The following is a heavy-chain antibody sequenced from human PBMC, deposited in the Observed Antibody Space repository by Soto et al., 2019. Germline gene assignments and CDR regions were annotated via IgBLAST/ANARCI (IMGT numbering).Heavy chain of an antibody. V-gene: IGHV4-31*03. Sequence: TLSLTCTVSVGSISSGGYYWSWIRQRPGKGLEWIGYIYYSGSTYYNPSLKSRVTISVDTSKNQFSLKLSSVTAADTAVYYCARGSYDYVWGSYRHDAFDIWGQGTMVTVSS. CDR2: IYYSGST. D-gene: IGHD3-16*02. CDR1: VGSISSGGYY. CDR3: ARGSYDYVWGSYRHDAFDI. J-gene: IGHJ3*02.